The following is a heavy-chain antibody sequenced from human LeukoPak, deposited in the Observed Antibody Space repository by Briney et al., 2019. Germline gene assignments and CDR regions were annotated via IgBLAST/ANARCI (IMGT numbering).Heavy chain of an antibody. V-gene: IGHV3-33*08. J-gene: IGHJ4*02. D-gene: IGHD1-1*01. CDR2: IGHDGTSQ. CDR3: ARDLRAGYYFDN. CDR1: GFTFSSYW. Sequence: GGSLRLSCTASGFTFSSYWMHWVRQAPGKGLQWVAVIGHDGTSQRHADSVKGRFTISRDNPKNTVSLQMNSLRAEDTGVYYCARDLRAGYYFDNWGQGALVTVSS.